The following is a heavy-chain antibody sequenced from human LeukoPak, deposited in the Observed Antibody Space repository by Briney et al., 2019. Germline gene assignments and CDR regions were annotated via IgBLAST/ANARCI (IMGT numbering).Heavy chain of an antibody. CDR3: ARGPVFELRYFDWFPRGYYYMDV. CDR2: MNPNSGNT. CDR1: GHTFTSYD. J-gene: IGHJ6*03. Sequence: ASVKVSCKASGHTFTSYDINWVRQATGQGLEWMGWMNPNSGNTAYAQKFQGRVTMTRNTSISTAYMELSSLRSEDTAVYYCARGPVFELRYFDWFPRGYYYMDVWGKGTTVTISS. V-gene: IGHV1-8*02. D-gene: IGHD3-9*01.